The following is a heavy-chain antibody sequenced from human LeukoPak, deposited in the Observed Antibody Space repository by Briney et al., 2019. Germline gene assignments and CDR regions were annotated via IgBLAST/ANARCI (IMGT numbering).Heavy chain of an antibody. Sequence: ASVKVSCKVSGYTLTELSMHWVRQAPGKGLEWMGGFDPEDGETIYAQKFQGRVTMTEDTSTDTAYMELSSLRSEDTAVYYCATDPYYYGSGSYFAFDIWGQGTMVTASS. D-gene: IGHD3-10*01. CDR1: GYTLTELS. CDR3: ATDPYYYGSGSYFAFDI. CDR2: FDPEDGET. J-gene: IGHJ3*02. V-gene: IGHV1-24*01.